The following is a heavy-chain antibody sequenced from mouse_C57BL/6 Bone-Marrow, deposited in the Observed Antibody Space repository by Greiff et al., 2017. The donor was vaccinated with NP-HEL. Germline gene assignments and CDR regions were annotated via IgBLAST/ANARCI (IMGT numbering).Heavy chain of an antibody. Sequence: LVESGPELVKPGASVKISCKASGYAFSSSWMNWVKQRPGKGLEWIGRIYPGDGDTNYNGKFKGKATLTADKSSSTAYMQLSSLTSEDSAVYFCARSGPHSSGFAYWGQGTLVTVSA. CDR3: ARSGPHSSGFAY. CDR2: IYPGDGDT. J-gene: IGHJ3*01. CDR1: GYAFSSSW. D-gene: IGHD3-2*02. V-gene: IGHV1-82*01.